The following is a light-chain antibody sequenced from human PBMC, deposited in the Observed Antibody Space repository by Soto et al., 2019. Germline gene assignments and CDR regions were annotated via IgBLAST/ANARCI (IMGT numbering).Light chain of an antibody. V-gene: IGLV2-14*01. CDR2: EVS. CDR1: SSDVGGYNY. J-gene: IGLJ2*01. Sequence: QSALTQPASVSGSPGQSITISCTGSSSDVGGYNYVSWYQQHPGKAPKLMIYEVSNRPSGISNRFSGSKSGNTASLTLSGLQAEDEADYYCCSYAGSSTDVVFGGGTQLTVL. CDR3: CSYAGSSTDVV.